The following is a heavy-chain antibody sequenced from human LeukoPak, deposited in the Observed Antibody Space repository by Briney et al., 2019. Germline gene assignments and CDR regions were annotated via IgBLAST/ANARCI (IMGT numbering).Heavy chain of an antibody. CDR2: IIPIFGTA. V-gene: IGHV1-69*05. D-gene: IGHD3-22*01. J-gene: IGHJ4*02. CDR3: ARGPSGYDSSGYYHDY. Sequence: GASVKVSCKASGGTFSSYAISWVRQAPGQGLEWMGGIIPIFGTANYAQKFQGRVTITTDESTSTAYMELSSLRSEDTAVYYCARGPSGYDSSGYYHDYWGQGTLVTVSS. CDR1: GGTFSSYA.